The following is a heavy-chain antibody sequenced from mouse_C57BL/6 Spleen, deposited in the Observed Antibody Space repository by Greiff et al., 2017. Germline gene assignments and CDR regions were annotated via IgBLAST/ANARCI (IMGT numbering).Heavy chain of an antibody. Sequence: DVKLVESGGGLVKPGGSLKLSCAASGFTFSSYAMSWVRQTPEKRLEWVATISDGGSYTYYPDNVKGRFTISRDNAKNNLYLQMSHLKSEDTAMYYCARDLTTVEAYWGQGTLVTVSA. CDR2: ISDGGSYT. D-gene: IGHD1-1*01. CDR1: GFTFSSYA. J-gene: IGHJ3*01. V-gene: IGHV5-4*01. CDR3: ARDLTTVEAY.